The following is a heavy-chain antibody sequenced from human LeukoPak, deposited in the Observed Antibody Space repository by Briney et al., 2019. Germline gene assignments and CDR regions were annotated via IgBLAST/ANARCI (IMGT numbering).Heavy chain of an antibody. J-gene: IGHJ4*02. CDR3: AREWLLMSYFDY. CDR2: IYTSGST. V-gene: IGHV4-61*02. CDR1: GGSISSGSYY. Sequence: SETLSLTCSVSGGSISSGSYYWSWIRQPAGKGLEWIGRIYTSGSTNYNPSLKSRVTISVDTSKNQFSLKLSSVTAADTAVYYCAREWLLMSYFDYWGQGTLVTVSS. D-gene: IGHD3-22*01.